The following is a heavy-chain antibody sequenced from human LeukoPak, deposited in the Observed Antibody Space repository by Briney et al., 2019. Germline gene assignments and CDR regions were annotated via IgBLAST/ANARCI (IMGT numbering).Heavy chain of an antibody. J-gene: IGHJ6*02. D-gene: IGHD3-22*01. CDR2: INTDGSDT. V-gene: IGHV3-74*01. Sequence: GGSLRLSCAPSEFTFSNYWMHWVRQAPGKGLVWVSQINTDGSDTNYADSVKGRFTISRDNSKNTLYLQMNSLRAEDTAVYYCAKDRAYYYDSSNYYYYGMDVWGQGTTVTVSS. CDR3: AKDRAYYYDSSNYYYYGMDV. CDR1: EFTFSNYW.